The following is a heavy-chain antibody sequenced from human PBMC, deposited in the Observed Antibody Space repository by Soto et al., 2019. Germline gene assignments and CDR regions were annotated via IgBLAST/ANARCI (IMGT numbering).Heavy chain of an antibody. J-gene: IGHJ3*02. CDR1: GYTFTAYY. Sequence: QEQLVQSGAEVKKPGASVRVSCKASGYTFTAYYIHWLRQAPGQGLEWMGWVNPHSGATVLAQKFLGSVAFTTDTSSNTAYMELTSLTSDDPALYYCARPPNPWEPYAFHIWGHGTLVTVSS. D-gene: IGHD1-26*01. CDR3: ARPPNPWEPYAFHI. CDR2: VNPHSGAT. V-gene: IGHV1-2*04.